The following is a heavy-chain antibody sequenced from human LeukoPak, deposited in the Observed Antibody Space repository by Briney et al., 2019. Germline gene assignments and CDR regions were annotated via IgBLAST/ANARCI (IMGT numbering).Heavy chain of an antibody. D-gene: IGHD1-26*01. V-gene: IGHV1-69*13. CDR3: ARGMGDYYYHGMDV. CDR2: IIPIFGTA. J-gene: IGHJ6*02. CDR1: GGTFSSYA. Sequence: GASVKVSCKASGGTFSSYAISWVRQAPGQGLEWMGGIIPIFGTANYAQKFQGRVTITADESTSTAYMELSSLRSEDTAVYYCARGMGDYYYHGMDVWGQGTTVTVSS.